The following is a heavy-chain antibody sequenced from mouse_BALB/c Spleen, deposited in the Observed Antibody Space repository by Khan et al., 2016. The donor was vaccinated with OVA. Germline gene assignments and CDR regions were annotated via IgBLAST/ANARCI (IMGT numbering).Heavy chain of an antibody. CDR1: GYTFSSYW. V-gene: IGHV1-9*01. CDR3: ARANYSGSTSWFGY. Sequence: VELEESGAELMKPGASVKISCKAFGYTFSSYWIEWVKQRPGHGLEWIGEILPGSKFTNYNERFKDKATFTADPSSSTAYMQLSSLSSEASAIYYCARANYSGSTSWFGYWGQGTLVTVSA. CDR2: ILPGSKFT. J-gene: IGHJ3*01. D-gene: IGHD1-1*01.